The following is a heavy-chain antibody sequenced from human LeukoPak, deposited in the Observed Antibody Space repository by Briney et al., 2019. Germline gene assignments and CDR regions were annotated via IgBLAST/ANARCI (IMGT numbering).Heavy chain of an antibody. CDR2: INPNSGVT. CDR3: ARKIQLHMDV. D-gene: IGHD5-18*01. V-gene: IGHV1-2*02. Sequence: ASVRVSCKASGYTFTGYYMHWVRQAPGQGLEWMGCINPNSGVTNYAQKFQGRVTMTRDTSISTAYMELSRLRSDDTAVYYCARKIQLHMDVWGKGTTVTVSS. CDR1: GYTFTGYY. J-gene: IGHJ6*03.